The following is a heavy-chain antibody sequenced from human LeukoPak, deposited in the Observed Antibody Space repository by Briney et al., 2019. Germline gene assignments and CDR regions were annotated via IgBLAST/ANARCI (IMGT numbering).Heavy chain of an antibody. D-gene: IGHD5-24*01. CDR3: AKTWLQVHLPFDY. CDR1: GFTFSSYA. J-gene: IGHJ4*02. V-gene: IGHV3-23*01. CDR2: ISGSGGST. Sequence: GGSLRLSCAASGFTFSSYAMSWVRQAPGKGLEWVSAISGSGGSTYYADSVKGRFTISSDNSKNTLYLQMNSLRAEDTAVYYCAKTWLQVHLPFDYWGQGTLVTVSS.